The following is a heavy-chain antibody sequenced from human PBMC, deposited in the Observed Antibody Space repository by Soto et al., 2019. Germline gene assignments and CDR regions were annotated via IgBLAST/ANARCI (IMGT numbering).Heavy chain of an antibody. CDR3: ARLVVAGITYYFAS. CDR1: GFSLSSSGVG. J-gene: IGHJ4*02. D-gene: IGHD2-15*01. Sequence: QITLKESGPTLVKPTQTLTLTCTFSGFSLSSSGVGVGWIRQPPGKALEWLTFIYWDDDKRYSPSLKSRLTITTDTSKNQVVLTLTTMDPVDTATYYCARLVVAGITYYFASWGQGTLLTVSS. CDR2: IYWDDDK. V-gene: IGHV2-5*02.